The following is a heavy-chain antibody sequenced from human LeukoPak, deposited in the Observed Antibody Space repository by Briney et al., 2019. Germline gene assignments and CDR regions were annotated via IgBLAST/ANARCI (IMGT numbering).Heavy chain of an antibody. CDR2: INPNSGGT. D-gene: IGHD2-2*01. V-gene: IGHV1-2*06. CDR1: GYTFTGYY. CDR3: ARFIVVVPAAHYYYYGMDV. J-gene: IGHJ6*02. Sequence: ASVNVSCKASGYTFTGYYMHWVRQAPGQGLEWMGRINPNSGGTNYAQKFQGRVTMTRDTSISTAYMELSRLRSDDTAVYYCARFIVVVPAAHYYYYGMDVWGQGTTVTVSS.